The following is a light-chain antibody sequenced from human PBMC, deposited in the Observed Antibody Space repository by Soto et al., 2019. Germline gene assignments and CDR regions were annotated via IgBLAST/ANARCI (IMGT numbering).Light chain of an antibody. CDR3: AAWDDSLNGVV. CDR2: SYN. Sequence: QPVLTQPPSAPGTPGQWVTISCSGSNSNIGTNTVNWYQQLPGTAPKLLIFSYNQRPSGVPDRFSGSKSGTSASLAISGLQSEDEADYYCAAWDDSLNGVVFGGGTKLTVL. V-gene: IGLV1-44*01. CDR1: NSNIGTNT. J-gene: IGLJ2*01.